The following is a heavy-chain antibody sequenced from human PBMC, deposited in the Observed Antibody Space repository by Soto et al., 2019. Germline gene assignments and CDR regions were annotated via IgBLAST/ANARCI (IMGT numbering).Heavy chain of an antibody. D-gene: IGHD3-16*02. J-gene: IGHJ5*01. Sequence: GGSLRLSCAASGFTFSDFYMSWFRQAPGKGLEWVSYISNTGTPIAYADSVKGRFTVSRDNAKNSLFLQLDSLRAEDTAMYYCARGYTSPDSWGLGTLVTVSS. CDR2: ISNTGTPI. V-gene: IGHV3-11*01. CDR1: GFTFSDFY. CDR3: ARGYTSPDS.